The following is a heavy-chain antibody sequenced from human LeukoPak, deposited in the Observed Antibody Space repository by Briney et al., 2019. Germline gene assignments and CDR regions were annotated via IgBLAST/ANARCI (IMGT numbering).Heavy chain of an antibody. Sequence: GASVKVSCKASGYTFTSYDINWVRQAPGQGLEWMGWVTPTTGNTGYAQKFQGRVTITRDTSIGTTYLELSSLRSEDTAMYYCARGETQCMAYWGQGTLVTVSS. D-gene: IGHD2-8*01. CDR2: VTPTTGNT. J-gene: IGHJ4*02. CDR3: ARGETQCMAY. CDR1: GYTFTSYD. V-gene: IGHV1-8*03.